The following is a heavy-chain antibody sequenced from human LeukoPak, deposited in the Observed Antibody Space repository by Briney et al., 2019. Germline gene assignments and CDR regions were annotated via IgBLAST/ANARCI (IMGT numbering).Heavy chain of an antibody. CDR1: GYTFTCYY. Sequence: GASVKVSCKASGYTFTCYYMHWVRQAPGQGLEWMGWINPNSGGTNYAQKFQGRVTMTRDTSISTAYMELSRLRSDDTAVYYCVREEGYCSSTSCSAPFDYWGQGTLVTVSS. CDR2: INPNSGGT. CDR3: VREEGYCSSTSCSAPFDY. D-gene: IGHD2-2*01. J-gene: IGHJ4*02. V-gene: IGHV1-2*02.